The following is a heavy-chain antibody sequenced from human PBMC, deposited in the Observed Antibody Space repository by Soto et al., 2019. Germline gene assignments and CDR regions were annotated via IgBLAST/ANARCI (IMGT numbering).Heavy chain of an antibody. D-gene: IGHD6-19*01. CDR1: GGSISSYY. CDR2: IYYSGST. CDR3: ARVAWQWLNIGWFDP. J-gene: IGHJ5*02. Sequence: SETLSLTCTVSGGSISSYYWSWIRQPPGKGLEWIGYIYYSGSTNYNPSLKSRVTISVDTSKNQFSLKLSSVTAADTAVYYCARVAWQWLNIGWFDPWGQGTLVTVSS. V-gene: IGHV4-59*01.